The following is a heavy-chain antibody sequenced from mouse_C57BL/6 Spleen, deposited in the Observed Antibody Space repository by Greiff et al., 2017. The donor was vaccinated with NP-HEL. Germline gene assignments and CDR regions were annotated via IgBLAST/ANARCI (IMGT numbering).Heavy chain of an antibody. D-gene: IGHD2-1*01. CDR2: IYPGDGDT. J-gene: IGHJ3*01. CDR1: GYAFSSYW. V-gene: IGHV1-80*01. Sequence: VQLVESGAELVKPGASVKISCKASGYAFSSYWMNWVKQRPGKGLEWIGQIYPGDGDTNYNGKFKGKATLTADKSSSTAYMQLSSLTSEDSAVYFCARGDYGNYLAWFAYWGQGTLVTVSA. CDR3: ARGDYGNYLAWFAY.